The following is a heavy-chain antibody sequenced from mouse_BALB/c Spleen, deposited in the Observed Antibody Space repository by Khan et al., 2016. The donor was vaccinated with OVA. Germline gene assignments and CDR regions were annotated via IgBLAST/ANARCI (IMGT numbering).Heavy chain of an antibody. CDR3: AGSYGGDFDY. CDR2: ISYSGNT. D-gene: IGHD1-1*02. J-gene: IGHJ2*01. CDR1: GYSITSDYA. V-gene: IGHV3-2*02. Sequence: EVQLQESGPGLVKPSQSLSLTCTVTGYSITSDYAWNWIRQFPGNKLEWMGYISYSGNTKYNPSLKNRTSITRDQSKNQFFLQLNSVTTEDTATYYCAGSYGGDFDYWGQGTTLTVSS.